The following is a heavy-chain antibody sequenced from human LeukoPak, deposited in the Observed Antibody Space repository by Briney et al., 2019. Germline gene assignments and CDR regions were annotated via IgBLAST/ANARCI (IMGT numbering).Heavy chain of an antibody. CDR3: ASGDYGDPPLNY. CDR2: IIPSFGTA. D-gene: IGHD4/OR15-4a*01. CDR1: GGTFSSYS. V-gene: IGHV1-69*13. Sequence: SVKVSCKASGGTFSSYSISWLRQAPGQGLECMGGIIPSFGTASYAQKFQGRVTITADESTNTVYMELSSLRSEDTAVYYCASGDYGDPPLNYWGQGTLVTVSS. J-gene: IGHJ4*02.